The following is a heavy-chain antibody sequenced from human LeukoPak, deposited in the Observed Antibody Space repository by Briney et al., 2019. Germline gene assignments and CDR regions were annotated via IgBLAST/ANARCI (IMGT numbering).Heavy chain of an antibody. CDR2: IYWNDDK. J-gene: IGHJ4*02. Sequence: ESGPTLVKPTQTLTLTCTFSGFSLSTSGVGVGWIRQPPGKPLEWLALIYWNDDKRYSPSLKSRLTITKDTSKNQVVLTMTNMDPVDTATYYCAHRRRGVAALRDWGQGTLVTVSS. CDR1: GFSLSTSGVG. D-gene: IGHD2-15*01. V-gene: IGHV2-5*01. CDR3: AHRRRGVAALRD.